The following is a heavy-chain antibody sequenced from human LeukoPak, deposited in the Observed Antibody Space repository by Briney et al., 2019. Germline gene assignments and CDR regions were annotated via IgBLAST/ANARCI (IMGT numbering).Heavy chain of an antibody. V-gene: IGHV3-7*03. J-gene: IGHJ4*02. CDR3: ARSIPYGTTWYGRSDY. CDR1: GFPFSSYS. D-gene: IGHD6-13*01. Sequence: GGSLRLSCAASGFPFSSYSMTWVRQAPGKGLEWVANIKPDGTTKFYVDSVKGRFTISRDNALTSLYLQMNSLRAEDTAIYYCARSIPYGTTWYGRSDYWGQGTLVTVSS. CDR2: IKPDGTTK.